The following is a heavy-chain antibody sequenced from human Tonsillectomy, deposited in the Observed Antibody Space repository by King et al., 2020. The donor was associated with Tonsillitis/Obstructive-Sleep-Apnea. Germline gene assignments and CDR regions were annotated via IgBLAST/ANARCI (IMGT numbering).Heavy chain of an antibody. CDR1: GGSISSYY. J-gene: IGHJ3*02. Sequence: QLQESGPGLVKPSETLSLTCTVSGGSISSYYWSWIRQPPGKGLEWIGYIYYSGSTNYHPSLKSRVTISVDTSKNQFSLKLSSVTAADTAVYYCARDMVLEAGGDAFDIWGQGTMVTVSS. D-gene: IGHD2-8*01. V-gene: IGHV4-59*01. CDR3: ARDMVLEAGGDAFDI. CDR2: IYYSGST.